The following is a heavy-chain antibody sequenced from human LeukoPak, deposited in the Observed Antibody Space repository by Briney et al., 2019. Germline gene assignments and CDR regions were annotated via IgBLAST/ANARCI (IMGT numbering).Heavy chain of an antibody. J-gene: IGHJ4*02. V-gene: IGHV4-34*01. CDR1: GGSFSGYY. CDR3: VREGVIRLGAIAARLFDY. D-gene: IGHD6-6*01. CDR2: INHSGST. Sequence: PSETLSLTCAVYGGSFSGYYWSWIRQPPGKGLEWIGEINHSGSTNYNPSLKSRVTISVDTSKNQFSLKLSSVTAADTAVYYCVREGVIRLGAIAARLFDYWGQGTLVTVSS.